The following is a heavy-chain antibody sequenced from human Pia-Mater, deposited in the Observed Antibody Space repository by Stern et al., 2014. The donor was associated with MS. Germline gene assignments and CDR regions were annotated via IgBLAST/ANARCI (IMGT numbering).Heavy chain of an antibody. J-gene: IGHJ4*02. D-gene: IGHD3-9*01. V-gene: IGHV3-13*01. Sequence: EVQLLQSGGGLVQPGGSLRLSCAASGFTFSSYDMHWVRQATGKGLEWVSAIGTAGDTYYPGSVKGRFTISRENAKNSLYLQMNSLRAGDTAVYYCARGATYYDILTGYSNVYFDYWGQGTLVTVSS. CDR1: GFTFSSYD. CDR3: ARGATYYDILTGYSNVYFDY. CDR2: IGTAGDT.